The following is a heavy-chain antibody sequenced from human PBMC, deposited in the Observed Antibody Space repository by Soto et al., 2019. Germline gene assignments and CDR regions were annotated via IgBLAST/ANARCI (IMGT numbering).Heavy chain of an antibody. CDR3: ADLSRYCTSSNCD. J-gene: IGHJ4*02. D-gene: IGHD2-2*01. Sequence: DVRLLESGGGLVQPGGSLRLSCAASGFTFSSYSMSWVRQAPAKGLEWVSTIGTSASTYYGDSVRGRFTISRDNSRNTLYLQMNSLRAEDTAVYYCADLSRYCTSSNCDWGQGTLVTVSS. CDR2: IGTSAST. V-gene: IGHV3-23*01. CDR1: GFTFSSYS.